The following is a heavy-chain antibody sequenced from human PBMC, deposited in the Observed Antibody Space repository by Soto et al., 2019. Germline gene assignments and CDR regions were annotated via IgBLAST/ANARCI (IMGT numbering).Heavy chain of an antibody. CDR1: GFTFSSYA. Sequence: GGSLRLSCAASGFTFSSYAMHWVRQAPGKGLEWVAVMSYDGSNKYYADSVKGRFTISRDNSKNTLYLQMNSLRAEDTAVYYCARAQYSGSYSLGGIDYWGQGTLVTVSS. CDR3: ARAQYSGSYSLGGIDY. CDR2: MSYDGSNK. V-gene: IGHV3-30-3*01. D-gene: IGHD1-26*01. J-gene: IGHJ4*02.